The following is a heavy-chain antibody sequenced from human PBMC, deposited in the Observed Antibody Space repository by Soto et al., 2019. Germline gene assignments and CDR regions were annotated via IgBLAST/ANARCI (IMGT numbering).Heavy chain of an antibody. V-gene: IGHV1-18*04. CDR1: GYTFTDNY. CDR2: ISPYNGNT. Sequence: ASVKVSCTSSGYTFTDNYFHWVRQAPGQGLEWMGWISPYNGNTNYAQKLQGRVTMTTDTSTSTAYMELRSLTSDDTAVYYCARGNRIEAFDIWGQGTMVTVSS. J-gene: IGHJ3*02. CDR3: ARGNRIEAFDI. D-gene: IGHD2-15*01.